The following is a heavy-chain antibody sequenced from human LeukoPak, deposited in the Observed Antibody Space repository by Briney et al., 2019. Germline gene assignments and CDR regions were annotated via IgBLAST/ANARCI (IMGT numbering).Heavy chain of an antibody. Sequence: PSQTLSLTCTVSVGSISSGDYYWSWIRQPPGKGLECIGYIYYSWYTYYNPSLKSRVTISVDTSKNQLSLKLSSVTAADTAVYYCARVGSRTTLDAFDIWGQGTMVTVSS. CDR1: VGSISSGDYY. D-gene: IGHD2-2*01. V-gene: IGHV4-30-4*08. J-gene: IGHJ3*02. CDR2: IYYSWYT. CDR3: ARVGSRTTLDAFDI.